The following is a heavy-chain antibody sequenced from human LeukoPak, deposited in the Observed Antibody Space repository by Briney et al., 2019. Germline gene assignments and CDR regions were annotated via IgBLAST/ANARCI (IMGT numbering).Heavy chain of an antibody. CDR2: ISGSGNTR. CDR1: GLTINGYS. V-gene: IGHV3-48*02. D-gene: IGHD3-16*01. CDR3: ARDPGIMITFGGLNLPPGVGDY. Sequence: GGSLRLSCAASGLTINGYSMNWVRQAPGKGLEWVSYISGSGNTRYYADSVKGRFTISRDNAKTSLYLQMNSLRDEDAAVYSCARDPGIMITFGGLNLPPGVGDYWGQGPWSPSPQ. J-gene: IGHJ4*02.